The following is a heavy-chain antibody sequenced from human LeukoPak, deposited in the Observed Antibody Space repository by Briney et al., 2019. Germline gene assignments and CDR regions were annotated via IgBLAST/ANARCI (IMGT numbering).Heavy chain of an antibody. Sequence: GGSLRLSCTASGFTFSTYEMNWVRQAPGKGLEWISYISGSGSSIFYADSLQGRFTVSRDNAKNSVYLQMNSLRDEDTAVYYCARERSPGDYWGQGTLVTVSS. J-gene: IGHJ4*02. V-gene: IGHV3-48*03. CDR1: GFTFSTYE. CDR3: ARERSPGDY. CDR2: ISGSGSSI.